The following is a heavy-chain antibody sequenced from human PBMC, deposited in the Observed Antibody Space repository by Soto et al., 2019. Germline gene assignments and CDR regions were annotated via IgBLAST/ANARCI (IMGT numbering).Heavy chain of an antibody. CDR2: INPSGGST. J-gene: IGHJ6*02. CDR1: GYTFTSYY. CDR3: ARDRNNWNDLYYYGMDV. Sequence: GASVKVSCKASGYTFTSYYMHWVRQAPGQGLEWIGIINPSGGSTSYAQKFQGRVTMTRDTSTSTVYMELSSLRSEDTAVYYCARDRNNWNDLYYYGMDVRGQGTTVTVSS. D-gene: IGHD1-1*01. V-gene: IGHV1-46*01.